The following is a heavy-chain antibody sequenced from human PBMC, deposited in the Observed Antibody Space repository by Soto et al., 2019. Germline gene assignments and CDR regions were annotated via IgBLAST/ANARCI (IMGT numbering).Heavy chain of an antibody. V-gene: IGHV3-15*07. CDR3: TADGISGSYYSTKDY. CDR1: GFTFSNAW. CDR2: IKSKTDGGTT. D-gene: IGHD1-26*01. J-gene: IGHJ4*02. Sequence: PGGSLRLSCAASGFTFSNAWMNWVRQAPGKGLEWVGRIKSKTDGGTTDYAAPVKGRFTISRDDSKNTLYLQMNSLKTEDTAVYYFTADGISGSYYSTKDYWGQGTLVTVSS.